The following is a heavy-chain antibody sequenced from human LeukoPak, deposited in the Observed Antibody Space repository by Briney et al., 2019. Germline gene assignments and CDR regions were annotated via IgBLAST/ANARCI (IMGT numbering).Heavy chain of an antibody. V-gene: IGHV1-24*01. CDR1: GYTFTSYG. D-gene: IGHD3-9*01. CDR3: ATGYYDILTGYYTPAHFDY. Sequence: GASVKVSCKASGYTFTSYGISWVRQAPGQGLEWMGGFDPEDGETIYAQKFQGRVTMTEDTSTDTAYMELSSLRSEDTAVYYCATGYYDILTGYYTPAHFDYWGQGTLVTVSS. CDR2: FDPEDGET. J-gene: IGHJ4*02.